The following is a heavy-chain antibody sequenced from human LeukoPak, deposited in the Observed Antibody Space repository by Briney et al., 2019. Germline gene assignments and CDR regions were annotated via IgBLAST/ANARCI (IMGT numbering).Heavy chain of an antibody. V-gene: IGHV3-23*01. Sequence: GGSLRLSCAASGFTFSSYAMNWVRQAPGKGLEWVSAISGSGGSTYYADSVKGRFTISRDNSKNTLYLQMNSLRAEDTAVYYCAKARSYYYDSSWIDYWGQGTLVTVSS. J-gene: IGHJ4*02. CDR1: GFTFSSYA. CDR3: AKARSYYYDSSWIDY. D-gene: IGHD3-22*01. CDR2: ISGSGGST.